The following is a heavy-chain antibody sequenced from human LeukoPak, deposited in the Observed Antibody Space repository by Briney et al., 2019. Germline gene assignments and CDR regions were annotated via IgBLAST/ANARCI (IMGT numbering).Heavy chain of an antibody. D-gene: IGHD3-16*01. CDR3: ARDLVSGAYTFDI. CDR1: GSTFSTFI. V-gene: IGHV3-48*03. J-gene: IGHJ3*02. CDR2: MSSSGATI. Sequence: GGSLRLSCAASGSTFSTFITYDFNWVRQAPGKGLGWVSYMSSSGATIYYADSVKGRFTVSRDNAKNSLYLQMNSLRAEDTAIYYCARDLVSGAYTFDIWGQGTMVTVSS.